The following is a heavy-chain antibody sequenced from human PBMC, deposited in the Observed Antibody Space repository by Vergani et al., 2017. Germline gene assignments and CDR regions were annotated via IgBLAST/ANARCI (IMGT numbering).Heavy chain of an antibody. CDR1: GESFSSFY. Sequence: QVQLQQWGAGVVKPSGTLSLTCAVFGESFSSFYWSWIRQPPGKELEWIGYMYHSGSTNYNPSLETRVTISGDTSKNQFSLKLNSVTAADTAVYYCGRVADFYGLGSRLLDLWGQGILVTVSS. CDR2: MYHSGST. V-gene: IGHV4-59*01. CDR3: GRVADFYGLGSRLLDL. D-gene: IGHD3-10*01. J-gene: IGHJ5*02.